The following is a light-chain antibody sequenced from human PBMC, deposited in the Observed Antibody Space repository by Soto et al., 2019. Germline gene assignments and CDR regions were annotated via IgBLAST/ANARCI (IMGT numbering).Light chain of an antibody. CDR1: QSVSSSY. V-gene: IGKV3-20*01. CDR2: AAS. J-gene: IGKJ5*01. Sequence: EIVLTQSPGTLSFSPGEGATVSCSASQSVSSSYLAWYQQKPGQAPRLLIFAASSRASGIPDRFSGSGSGTDFTLTISRLEPEDFALFYCQYHGSSPITFGQGTRLEIK. CDR3: QYHGSSPIT.